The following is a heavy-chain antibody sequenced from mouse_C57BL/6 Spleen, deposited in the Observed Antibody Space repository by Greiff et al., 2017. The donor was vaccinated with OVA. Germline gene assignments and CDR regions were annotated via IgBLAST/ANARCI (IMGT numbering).Heavy chain of an antibody. CDR1: GFNIKDYY. V-gene: IGHV14-1*01. CDR3: TKDYSNLYFDY. Sequence: PLQQSGAELVRPGASVKLSCTASGFNIKDYYMHWVKQRPEQGLEWIGRIDPEDGDTEYAPKFQGKATMTADTSSNTAYLQLSSLTSEDTAVYYCTKDYSNLYFDYGGQGTTLTVSS. J-gene: IGHJ2*01. CDR2: IDPEDGDT. D-gene: IGHD2-5*01.